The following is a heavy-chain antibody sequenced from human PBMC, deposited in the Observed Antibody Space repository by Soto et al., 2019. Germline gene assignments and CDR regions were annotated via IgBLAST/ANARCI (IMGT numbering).Heavy chain of an antibody. CDR1: GGSFSGYY. CDR2: IYHSGST. Sequence: SETLSLTCAVYGGSFSGYYWSWIRQPPGKGLEWIAFIYHSGSTNYNPSLKSRVTISVDTSKNQFSLKLSSVTAADTAVHYCARDKRGDCWSGDYMDFDYWGQGTLVTVSS. J-gene: IGHJ4*02. V-gene: IGHV4-59*13. CDR3: ARDKRGDCWSGDYMDFDY. D-gene: IGHD3-3*01.